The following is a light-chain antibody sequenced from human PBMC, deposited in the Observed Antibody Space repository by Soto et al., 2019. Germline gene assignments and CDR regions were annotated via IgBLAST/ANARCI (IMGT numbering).Light chain of an antibody. Sequence: QSVLTQPPSASGTPGQRVTISCSGSSSNIGSNYVYWYQQLPGTAPKLLIYRNNQRPSGVPDRFSGSKSGTSASLAISGLRSEDEGDYYCAAWDDSLSGWVFGGGTKSPS. CDR1: SSNIGSNY. CDR2: RNN. J-gene: IGLJ3*02. CDR3: AAWDDSLSGWV. V-gene: IGLV1-47*01.